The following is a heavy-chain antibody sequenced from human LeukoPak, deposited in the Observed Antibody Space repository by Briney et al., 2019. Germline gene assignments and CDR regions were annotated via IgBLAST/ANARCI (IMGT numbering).Heavy chain of an antibody. CDR3: AKGGIYGYYFDY. Sequence: PGGSLRLSCAASGFTFSSYAMSWVRRAPGKGLEWVSAISGSGGSTYYADSVKGRFTISRDNSKNTLYLQMNSLRAEDTAVYYCAKGGIYGYYFDYWGQGTLVTVSS. D-gene: IGHD5-12*01. CDR2: ISGSGGST. CDR1: GFTFSSYA. V-gene: IGHV3-23*01. J-gene: IGHJ4*02.